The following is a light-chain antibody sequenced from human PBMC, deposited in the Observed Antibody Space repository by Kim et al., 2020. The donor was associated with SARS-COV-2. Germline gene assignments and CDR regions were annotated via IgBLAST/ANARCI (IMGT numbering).Light chain of an antibody. J-gene: IGLJ2*01. CDR2: GKN. Sequence: SSELTQDPAVSVALGQTVRITCQGDSLRSYYASWYQQKPGQAPVLVIYGKNNRPSGIPDRFSGSSSGNTASLTITGDQAEDEADYYCNSRDSSGNHHVVFGGGTQLTVL. CDR3: NSRDSSGNHHVV. CDR1: SLRSYY. V-gene: IGLV3-19*01.